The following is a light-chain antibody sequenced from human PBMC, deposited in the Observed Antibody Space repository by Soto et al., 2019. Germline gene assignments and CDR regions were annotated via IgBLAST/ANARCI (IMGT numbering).Light chain of an antibody. CDR2: GAS. CDR1: QSVSSSY. Sequence: EIVLTQSPGTLSLSPGERATLSCRASQSVSSSYLAWYQQKPGQAPRLLIYGASSRATGIPDRFSGSGSGTDFTLTISRLEPEDFAVYYCQQYGSSGGPFGQGTKLEIK. J-gene: IGKJ2*01. V-gene: IGKV3-20*01. CDR3: QQYGSSGGP.